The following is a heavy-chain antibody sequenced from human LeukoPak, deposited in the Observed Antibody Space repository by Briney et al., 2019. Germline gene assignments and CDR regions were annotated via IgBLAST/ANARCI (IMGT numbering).Heavy chain of an antibody. CDR1: GFTFSTYA. CDR2: ISGRGGRT. Sequence: GGSLRLSCAASGFTFSTYAMRWVRQAPGEGLEWVSSISGRGGRTYYADSVRGRFTISTDSSKNTMQLQMAGLRVEDTAIYYCVRLTENQLLGKGWADSWGQGTLVTVSS. CDR3: VRLTENQLLGKGWADS. V-gene: IGHV3-23*01. D-gene: IGHD2-2*01. J-gene: IGHJ5*01.